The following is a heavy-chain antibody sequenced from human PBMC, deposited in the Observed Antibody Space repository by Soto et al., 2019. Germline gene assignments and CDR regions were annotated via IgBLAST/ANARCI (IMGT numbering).Heavy chain of an antibody. J-gene: IGHJ4*02. CDR3: ARAGWELPCRGCFGY. D-gene: IGHD1-26*01. Sequence: SETLSLTCAVSGGSISSSNWWSWVRQPPGKGLEWIGEIYHSGSTNYNPSLKSRVTISVDKSKNQFSLKLSSVTAADTAVYYCARAGWELPCRGCFGYWGQGTLVTVSS. V-gene: IGHV4-4*02. CDR2: IYHSGST. CDR1: GGSISSSNW.